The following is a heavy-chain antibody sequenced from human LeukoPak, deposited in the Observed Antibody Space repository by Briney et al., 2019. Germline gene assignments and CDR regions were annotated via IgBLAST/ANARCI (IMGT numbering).Heavy chain of an antibody. Sequence: PGGSLRPSCAASGFTFSSYWMSWVRQAPGKGLEWVANIKQDGSEKYYVDSVKGRFTISRDNAKNSLYLQMNSLRAEDTAVYYCARDQGYDFWSGYYGENNDYWGQGTLVTVSS. V-gene: IGHV3-7*01. J-gene: IGHJ4*02. CDR3: ARDQGYDFWSGYYGENNDY. D-gene: IGHD3-3*01. CDR1: GFTFSSYW. CDR2: IKQDGSEK.